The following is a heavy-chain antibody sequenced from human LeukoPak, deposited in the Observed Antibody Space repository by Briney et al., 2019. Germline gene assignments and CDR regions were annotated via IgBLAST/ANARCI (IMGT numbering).Heavy chain of an antibody. CDR3: ARDGDTAMVEDY. CDR1: VFPFSSYV. Sequence: GGPLRLSCEAPVFPFSSYVMHWVRQAPVKALHRVAVIRYDGSNKYYADSVKGRFTISRDNSKNTLYLQMNSLRAEDTAVYYCARDGDTAMVEDYWGQGTLVTVSS. CDR2: IRYDGSNK. J-gene: IGHJ4*02. D-gene: IGHD5-18*01. V-gene: IGHV3-33*01.